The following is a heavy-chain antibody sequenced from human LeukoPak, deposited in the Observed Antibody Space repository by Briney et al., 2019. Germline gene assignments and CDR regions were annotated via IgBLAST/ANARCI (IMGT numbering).Heavy chain of an antibody. D-gene: IGHD3-9*01. CDR2: ISWNSGSI. V-gene: IGHV3-9*01. J-gene: IGHJ4*02. CDR1: GFTFDDYA. CDR3: AKGYYDILTGLLDY. Sequence: PGRSLRLSCAASGFTFDDYAVHWVRQAPGKGLEWVSGISWNSGSIGYADSVKGRFTISRDNAKNSLYLQMNSLRAEDTALYYCAKGYYDILTGLLDYWGQGTLVTVSS.